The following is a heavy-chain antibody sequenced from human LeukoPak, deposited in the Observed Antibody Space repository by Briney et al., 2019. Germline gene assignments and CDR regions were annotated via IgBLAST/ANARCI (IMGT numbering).Heavy chain of an antibody. J-gene: IGHJ4*02. V-gene: IGHV3-7*01. CDR1: GFTFSSYR. CDR3: ARGRVGYCSGGSCYPYFDY. CDR2: IKQDGSEK. Sequence: GGSLRLSCAASGFTFSSYRMSWVRQAPGKGLEWVANIKQDGSEKYYVDSVKGRFTISRDNAKNSLYLQMNSLRAEDTAVYYCARGRVGYCSGGSCYPYFDYWGQGTLVTVSS. D-gene: IGHD2-15*01.